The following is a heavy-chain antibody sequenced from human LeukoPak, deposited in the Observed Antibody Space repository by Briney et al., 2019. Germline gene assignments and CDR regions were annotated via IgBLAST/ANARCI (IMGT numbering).Heavy chain of an antibody. CDR1: GGSISSSSYY. CDR2: FEYGGST. CDR3: ARVRCSGGSCPYYYYYYYMDV. J-gene: IGHJ6*03. Sequence: SETLSLTCTVSGGSISSSSYYWGWIRQAPGKGPEWIGSFEYGGSTYYNPSLQSRVTISIDTSKNQFSLKLRFVTAADTAVYYCARVRCSGGSCPYYYYYYYMDVWGKGTTVTVSS. V-gene: IGHV4-39*07. D-gene: IGHD2-15*01.